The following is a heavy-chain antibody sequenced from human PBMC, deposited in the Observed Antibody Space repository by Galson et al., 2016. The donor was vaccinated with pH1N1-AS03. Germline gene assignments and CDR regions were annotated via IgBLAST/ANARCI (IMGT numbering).Heavy chain of an antibody. J-gene: IGHJ6*02. D-gene: IGHD2-2*01. CDR1: GYTFTSYG. Sequence: QSGAEVKKPGASVKVSCKASGYTFTSYGFTWVRQAPGQGLEWMGWISTYNGNTNYAQKLQGRVALTTDTSTSTAYMELRSLRSDDTAVYYRARGCSSSSCRVYAYYGMEVWGQGTTVTVSS. CDR3: ARGCSSSSCRVYAYYGMEV. V-gene: IGHV1-18*04. CDR2: ISTYNGNT.